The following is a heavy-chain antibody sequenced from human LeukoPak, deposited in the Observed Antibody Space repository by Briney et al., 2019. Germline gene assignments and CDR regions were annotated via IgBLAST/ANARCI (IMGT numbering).Heavy chain of an antibody. J-gene: IGHJ6*02. CDR2: ISAYNGNT. CDR3: ARGSGYWYYYYYYGMDV. D-gene: IGHD3-9*01. Sequence: ASVKVSCKASGYTFTSYGISWVRQAPGQGLEWMGWISAYNGNTNYAQKLQGRVTMTTDTSTSTAYMELRSLRSDDTAVYYCARGSGYWYYYYYYGMDVWGQGTTVTVSS. V-gene: IGHV1-18*01. CDR1: GYTFTSYG.